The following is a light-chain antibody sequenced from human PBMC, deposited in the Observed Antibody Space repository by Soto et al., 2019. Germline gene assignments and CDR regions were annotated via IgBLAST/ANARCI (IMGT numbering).Light chain of an antibody. J-gene: IGKJ2*01. CDR1: ESISTY. V-gene: IGKV3-15*01. CDR3: QSYNDWPFT. CDR2: GAS. Sequence: EIVMTQSPATLSVSPGDRVTLSCRASESISTYLAWYQQKPGQAPRLLIYGASTKATGIPARFSGSGSATDFTLTISSLQSEDFAVYYCQSYNDWPFTFGQGTKLEI.